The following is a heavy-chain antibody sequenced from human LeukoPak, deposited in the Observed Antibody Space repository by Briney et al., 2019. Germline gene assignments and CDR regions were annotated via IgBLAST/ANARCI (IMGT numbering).Heavy chain of an antibody. CDR3: TRKRPTAAMAKNDAFDI. CDR2: IIPMFGTA. J-gene: IGHJ3*02. CDR1: GGTFSSYA. V-gene: IGHV1-69*13. D-gene: IGHD5-18*01. Sequence: ASVKVSCKASGGTFSSYAISWVRQAPGQGLEWMGGIIPMFGTANYAQKFQGRVTITADESTSTAYMELSSLRSEDTAVYYCTRKRPTAAMAKNDAFDIWGQGTMVTVSS.